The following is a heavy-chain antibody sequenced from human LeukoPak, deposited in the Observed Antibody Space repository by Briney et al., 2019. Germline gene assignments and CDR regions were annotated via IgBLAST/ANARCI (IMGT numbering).Heavy chain of an antibody. CDR1: GGSFSGYY. D-gene: IGHD3-3*01. CDR2: INHSGST. CDR3: ARGLVGFLGTPPRTLDY. J-gene: IGHJ4*02. V-gene: IGHV4-34*01. Sequence: PSETLSLTCAVYGGSFSGYYWSWIRQPPGKGLEWIGGINHSGSTNYNPSLKSRVTTSVDTSKNQFSLKLSSVTAADTAVYYCARGLVGFLGTPPRTLDYWGQGTLVTVSS.